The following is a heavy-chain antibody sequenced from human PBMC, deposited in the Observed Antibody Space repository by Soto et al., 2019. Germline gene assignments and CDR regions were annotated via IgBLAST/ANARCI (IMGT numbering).Heavy chain of an antibody. CDR3: EHSSYRRSSFDY. CDR2: IYWDDDK. Sequence: SGTTLVNPPQTLTLTCTFSGISLPSNDLGVGRIRQPPGNALEWLARIYWDDDKRYSPSLKSRLTITKHTSKNQLVLRMTNMDPVYTSTYDCEHSSYRRSSFDYWGQGTLVTVSS. J-gene: IGHJ4*02. CDR1: GISLPSNDLG. D-gene: IGHD6-6*01. V-gene: IGHV2-5*02.